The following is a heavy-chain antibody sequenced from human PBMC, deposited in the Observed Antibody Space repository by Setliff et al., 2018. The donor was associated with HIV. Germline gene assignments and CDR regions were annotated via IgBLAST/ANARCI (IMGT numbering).Heavy chain of an antibody. J-gene: IGHJ4*02. D-gene: IGHD6-19*01. Sequence: ASVKVSCKASGYTLTSYYIHWVRQAPGQGLEWMGIINPSGGGTTYAQTFQDRVTMSRDTSTSTVYMELSSLRSEDTAVYYCARDASTGWRTMGFDYWGQGTLVTVSS. CDR2: INPSGGGT. CDR1: GYTLTSYY. CDR3: ARDASTGWRTMGFDY. V-gene: IGHV1-46*01.